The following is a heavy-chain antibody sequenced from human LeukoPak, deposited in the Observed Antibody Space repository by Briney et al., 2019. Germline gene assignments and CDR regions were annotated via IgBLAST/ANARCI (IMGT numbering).Heavy chain of an antibody. Sequence: SSETLSLTCTVSGGSISGSSYYWGWIRQPPGKGLEWIGNIHYGGSTYYNASLKSRVTISVDTSKNHFSLKLSSVTAADTAVYYCARYIAATGGFDYWGQGTLVTVSS. V-gene: IGHV4-39*02. CDR1: GGSISGSSYY. J-gene: IGHJ4*02. CDR3: ARYIAATGGFDY. D-gene: IGHD6-13*01. CDR2: IHYGGST.